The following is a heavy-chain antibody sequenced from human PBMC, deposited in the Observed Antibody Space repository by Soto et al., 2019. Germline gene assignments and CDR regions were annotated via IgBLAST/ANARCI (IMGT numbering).Heavy chain of an antibody. CDR1: GGSFTSNY. CDR2: INHSGNT. D-gene: IGHD6-19*01. CDR3: LSARFDY. Sequence: PSETLSLTCVVYGGSFTSNYWTWVRQPPGKGLEWIGEINHSGNTNYSPSLKSRVTISVDTSKNQFSLNLSSVTAADTAVYYCLSARFDYWGQGTXVTVSS. V-gene: IGHV4-34*01. J-gene: IGHJ4*02.